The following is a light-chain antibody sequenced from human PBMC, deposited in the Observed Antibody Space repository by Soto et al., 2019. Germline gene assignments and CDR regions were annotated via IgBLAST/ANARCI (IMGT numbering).Light chain of an antibody. CDR1: QSLQHSNGYNY. J-gene: IGKJ5*01. CDR3: MQGVQMPPIT. Sequence: DIVMTQSPLSLPVTPGEPASISCRSSQSLQHSNGYNYLDWYFQKPGQSPQLLIHLASNRASGVPVRFSGSGSGTDFTLNISSVEAEDVGLYYCMQGVQMPPITFGQGRRLEIK. CDR2: LAS. V-gene: IGKV2-28*01.